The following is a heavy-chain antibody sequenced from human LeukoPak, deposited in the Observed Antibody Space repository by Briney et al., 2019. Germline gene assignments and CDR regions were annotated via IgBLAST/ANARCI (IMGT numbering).Heavy chain of an antibody. CDR3: ARYSEVYYYVDV. J-gene: IGHJ6*03. D-gene: IGHD2-21*01. CDR2: IRSYSSYR. Sequence: GGSLRLSCAASGFTFSSYSMNWVRQAPGKGLEWVATIRSYSSYRHYGDSVKGRFTISRDDAERSVYLQMDNERVEDTAVYFCARYSEVYYYVDVWGTGTTVTVSS. V-gene: IGHV3-21*01. CDR1: GFTFSSYS.